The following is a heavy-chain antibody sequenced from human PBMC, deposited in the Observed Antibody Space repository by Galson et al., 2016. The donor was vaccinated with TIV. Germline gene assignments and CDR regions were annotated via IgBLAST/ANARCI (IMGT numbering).Heavy chain of an antibody. J-gene: IGHJ4*02. Sequence: SVKVSCKASGGTFNDYGISWVRQAPGQGLEWMGRIIPIFHSAKSAQKFQDRVTITADESMSTVYMELSSLRSEDTAVYYCATLGGYFGSGSYKTDFWGQGTLVTVSS. D-gene: IGHD3-10*01. CDR2: IIPIFHSA. CDR3: ATLGGYFGSGSYKTDF. V-gene: IGHV1-69*13. CDR1: GGTFNDYG.